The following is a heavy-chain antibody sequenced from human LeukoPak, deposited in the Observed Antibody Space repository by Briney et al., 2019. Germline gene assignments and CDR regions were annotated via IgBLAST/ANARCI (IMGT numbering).Heavy chain of an antibody. D-gene: IGHD3-22*01. CDR1: GGSISSGDYS. CDR3: ARTAYDSSDFYRFDY. Sequence: SETLSLTCTVSGGSISSGDYSWSWIRQPPGEGLEWIGFIYNSGNTYYNPSLKSRVTLSVDTSKNQFSLNLSSVTAADTAVYYCARTAYDSSDFYRFDYWGQGTLVTVSS. J-gene: IGHJ4*02. V-gene: IGHV4-30-4*07. CDR2: IYNSGNT.